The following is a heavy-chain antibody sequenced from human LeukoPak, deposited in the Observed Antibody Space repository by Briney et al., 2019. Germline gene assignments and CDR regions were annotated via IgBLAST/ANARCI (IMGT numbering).Heavy chain of an antibody. CDR3: AIPKVRGDALDY. J-gene: IGHJ4*02. D-gene: IGHD3-10*01. CDR2: INHSGST. CDR1: GGSFSGYY. Sequence: SETLSHTCAVYGGSFSGYYWSWIRPPPGKGLEWIGEINHSGSTNYNPSLKSRVTISVDTSKNQFSLKLSSVTAADTAVYYCAIPKVRGDALDYWGQGTLVTVSS. V-gene: IGHV4-34*01.